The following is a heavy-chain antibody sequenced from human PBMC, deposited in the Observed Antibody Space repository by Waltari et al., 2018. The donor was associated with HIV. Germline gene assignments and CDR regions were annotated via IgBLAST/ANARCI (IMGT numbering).Heavy chain of an antibody. Sequence: EGQLVAFGGGLVKPGGSLRLSCAVSGFTFSDAWMSWVRQAPGKVLELVGRIKSTSEGGTSDYAAPVKCRFTISRDDEKNTLFLQMDRLKTEDTAFYYCTTEVYGDFLWGQGTLVTVSS. CDR3: TTEVYGDFL. CDR2: IKSTSEGGTS. J-gene: IGHJ4*02. D-gene: IGHD4-17*01. CDR1: GFTFSDAW. V-gene: IGHV3-15*05.